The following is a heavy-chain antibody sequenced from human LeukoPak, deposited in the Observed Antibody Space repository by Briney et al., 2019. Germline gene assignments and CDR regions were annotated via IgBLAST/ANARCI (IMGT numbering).Heavy chain of an antibody. V-gene: IGHV3-30*04. CDR1: GFTFSSYA. CDR3: AKGGKWDVTPFDY. D-gene: IGHD1-26*01. J-gene: IGHJ4*02. CDR2: RSYDGSKE. Sequence: GGSLRLSCAASGFTFSSYAIHWVRQAPGKGLEWVAVRSYDGSKEYYADSVKGRFTISRDNSKNTLYLQVNSLRAEDTAVYYCAKGGKWDVTPFDYWGQGTLVTVSS.